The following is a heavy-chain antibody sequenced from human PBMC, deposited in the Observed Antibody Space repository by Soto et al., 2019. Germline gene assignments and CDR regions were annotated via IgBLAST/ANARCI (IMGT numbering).Heavy chain of an antibody. CDR3: ARATTVVTPLDN. CDR2: ISYDGSNE. D-gene: IGHD4-17*01. CDR1: GFTFRSYA. V-gene: IGHV3-30-3*01. J-gene: IGHJ4*02. Sequence: GGSLRLSCAASGFTFRSYAMHWVRQAPGKGLEWVAVISYDGSNEYYADSVKGRFTISRDNSKNTLHLQMNSLRAEDTALYYCARATTVVTPLDNWGQGTLVTVSS.